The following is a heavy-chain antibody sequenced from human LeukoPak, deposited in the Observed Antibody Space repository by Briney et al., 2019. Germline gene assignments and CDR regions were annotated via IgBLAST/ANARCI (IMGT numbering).Heavy chain of an antibody. D-gene: IGHD5-24*01. V-gene: IGHV3-11*04. CDR2: ISSTGDTI. CDR1: GFTFRDYY. CDR3: ASRRDGYNN. Sequence: GGSLRLSCGASGFTFRDYYMSWIRQAPGKGLEWVSSISSTGDTINYTDSVKGRFTISRDNSKNTLYLQMNSLRAEDTAVYYCASRRDGYNNWGQGTLVTVSS. J-gene: IGHJ4*02.